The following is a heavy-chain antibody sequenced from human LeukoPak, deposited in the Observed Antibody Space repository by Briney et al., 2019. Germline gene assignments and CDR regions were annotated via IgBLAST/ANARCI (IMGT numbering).Heavy chain of an antibody. Sequence: KSSETLSLTCTVSGGSIRSGDFYWSWIRQPPGKGLEWIGYIYYSGSTYYNPSLKSRVTMSVDTSKNQFSLKLSSVTAADTAVYYCARYCSSNSCPYYNGMDVWGQGTTVTVSS. D-gene: IGHD2-2*01. CDR3: ARYCSSNSCPYYNGMDV. CDR2: IYYSGST. CDR1: GGSIRSGDFY. V-gene: IGHV4-30-4*01. J-gene: IGHJ6*02.